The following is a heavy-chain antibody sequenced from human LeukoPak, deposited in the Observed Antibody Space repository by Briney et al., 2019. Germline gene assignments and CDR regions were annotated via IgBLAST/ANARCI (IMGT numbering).Heavy chain of an antibody. D-gene: IGHD2-2*01. CDR2: INQNGST. V-gene: IGHV4-34*01. J-gene: IGHJ4*02. Sequence: SETLSLTCAVYGGSFSGYYWSWIRQPPGKGLEWIGEINQNGSTNYNPSLKSRVTISVDTSKYQFSLKLSSVTAADTAVYYCARGLRSVVVVPAATYFDYWGQGTLVTVSS. CDR3: ARGLRSVVVVPAATYFDY. CDR1: GGSFSGYY.